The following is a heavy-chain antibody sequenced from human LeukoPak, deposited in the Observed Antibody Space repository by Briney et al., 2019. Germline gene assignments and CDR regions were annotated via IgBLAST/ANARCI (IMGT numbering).Heavy chain of an antibody. V-gene: IGHV1-69*13. CDR3: ARGLSRWSTPTSSYYYRMDV. Sequence: SVKVSCKASGGTLSSYSISWVRQAPGQGLEWMGGIIPIFGSANFAQKFQGRVTITADDSTNTAYMELSSLRSEDAAFYYCARGLSRWSTPTSSYYYRMDVWGQGTTVVVSS. CDR2: IIPIFGSA. CDR1: GGTLSSYS. D-gene: IGHD4-23*01. J-gene: IGHJ6*02.